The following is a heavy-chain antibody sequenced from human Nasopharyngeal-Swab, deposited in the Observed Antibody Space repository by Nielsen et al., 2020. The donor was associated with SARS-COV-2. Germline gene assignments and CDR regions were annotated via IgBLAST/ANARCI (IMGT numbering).Heavy chain of an antibody. V-gene: IGHV3-23*03. CDR2: IYSGGSST. CDR1: GFTFSSYA. D-gene: IGHD6-13*01. Sequence: GESLKISCAASGFTFSSYAISWVRQAPGKGLEWVSVIYSGGSSTYYADSVKGRFTISRDNSKNTLYLQMNSLRAEDTAVYYCAKVASSSWYNYFDYWGQGTLVTVSS. CDR3: AKVASSSWYNYFDY. J-gene: IGHJ4*02.